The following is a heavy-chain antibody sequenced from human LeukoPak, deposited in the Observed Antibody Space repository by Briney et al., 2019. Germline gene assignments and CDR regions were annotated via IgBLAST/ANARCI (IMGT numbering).Heavy chain of an antibody. CDR3: AKGSSGSRPYYFDF. D-gene: IGHD1-26*01. CDR1: GFTFRSCA. Sequence: GGSLRLSCAASGFTFRSCAMSWVRQAPGKGLEWISAITDSGGDTFHADSVKGRFTISRDNSKNTLFLQMNSLRAEDTAVYYCAKGSSGSRPYYFDFWGQGTLVTVSS. J-gene: IGHJ4*02. V-gene: IGHV3-23*01. CDR2: ITDSGGDT.